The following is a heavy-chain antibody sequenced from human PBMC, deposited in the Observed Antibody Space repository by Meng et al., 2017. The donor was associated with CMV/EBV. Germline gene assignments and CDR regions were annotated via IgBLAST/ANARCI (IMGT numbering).Heavy chain of an antibody. V-gene: IGHV3-48*03. CDR3: AREGNTGIVRAGDY. Sequence: GGSLRLSCAASGFTFSSYEMNWVRQAPGKGLEWVSYISSSGSTIYYADSVKGRFTISRDNAKNSLYLQMNSLRAEDTAVYYCAREGNTGIVRAGDYWGQGTLVTVSS. J-gene: IGHJ4*02. CDR1: GFTFSSYE. D-gene: IGHD1-26*01. CDR2: ISSSGSTI.